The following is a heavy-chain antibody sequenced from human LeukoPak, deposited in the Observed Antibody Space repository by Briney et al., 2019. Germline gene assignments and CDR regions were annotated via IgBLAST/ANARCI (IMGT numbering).Heavy chain of an antibody. Sequence: PGGSLRLSCAASGFTFSSYGMHWVRQAPGKGLEWVAVIWYDGSNKYHADSVKGRFTISRDNSKNTLYLQMNSLRAEDTAVYYCARDRAVVVPANGFDYWGQGTLVTVSS. D-gene: IGHD2-2*01. CDR2: IWYDGSNK. V-gene: IGHV3-33*01. J-gene: IGHJ4*02. CDR3: ARDRAVVVPANGFDY. CDR1: GFTFSSYG.